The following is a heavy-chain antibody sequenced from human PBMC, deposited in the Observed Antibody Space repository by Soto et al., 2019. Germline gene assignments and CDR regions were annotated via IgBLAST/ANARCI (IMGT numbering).Heavy chain of an antibody. J-gene: IGHJ4*02. CDR1: GYTFTSYG. CDR3: ARQPPTYYDFWSGYYGGSLFDY. D-gene: IGHD3-3*01. Sequence: GASVKVSCKASGYTFTSYGISWVRQAPGQGLEWMGWISAYNGNTNYAQKLQGRVTMTTDTSTSTAYMELRSLRSDDTAVYYCARQPPTYYDFWSGYYGGSLFDYWGQGTLVTVSS. V-gene: IGHV1-18*01. CDR2: ISAYNGNT.